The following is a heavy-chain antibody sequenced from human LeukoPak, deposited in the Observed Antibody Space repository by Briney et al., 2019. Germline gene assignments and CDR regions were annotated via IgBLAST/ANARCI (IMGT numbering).Heavy chain of an antibody. V-gene: IGHV3-15*01. J-gene: IGHJ5*02. CDR3: TTDYT. CDR2: IKSKIDGGTT. CDR1: GFTFSNAW. Sequence: MSGGSLRLSCAASGFTFSNAWMSWVRQAPGKGLEWVGRIKSKIDGGTTDYAAPVKGRFTISRDDSKNTLYLQMNSLKTEDTAVYYCTTDYTWGQGTLVTVSS.